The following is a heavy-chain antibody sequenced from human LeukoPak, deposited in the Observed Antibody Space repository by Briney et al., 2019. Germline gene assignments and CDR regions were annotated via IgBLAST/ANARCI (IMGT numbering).Heavy chain of an antibody. CDR3: ARETTLYYDILTGYYSLDY. D-gene: IGHD3-9*01. CDR1: GFSLSTSGMC. J-gene: IGHJ4*02. V-gene: IGHV2-70*11. CDR2: IDWDDDR. Sequence: ESGPTLVNPTQTLTLTCTFSGFSLSTSGMCVSWIRQPPGKALEWLARIDWDDDRYYSTSLKTRLTISKDTSKNQVVLTMTNMDPVDTATYYCARETTLYYDILTGYYSLDYWGQGTLVTVSS.